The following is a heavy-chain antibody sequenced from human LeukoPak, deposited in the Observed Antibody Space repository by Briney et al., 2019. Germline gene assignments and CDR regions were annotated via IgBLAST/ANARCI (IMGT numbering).Heavy chain of an antibody. Sequence: PGGSLRLSCAASGFTFSYCGMHWVRQAPGKGLEWVTFIVYDGSTTYYADSVRGRFTISRDNSKNTLYLQMNSLRPDDTSVYYCAKGVTAQIWVDSWGPGTLVTVSS. CDR1: GFTFSYCG. D-gene: IGHD2-21*02. J-gene: IGHJ4*02. CDR3: AKGVTAQIWVDS. CDR2: IVYDGSTT. V-gene: IGHV3-30*02.